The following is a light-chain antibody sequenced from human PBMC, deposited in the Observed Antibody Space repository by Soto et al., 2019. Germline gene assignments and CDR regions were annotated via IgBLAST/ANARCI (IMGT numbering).Light chain of an antibody. CDR3: QQFYDLPIT. V-gene: IGKV1-5*03. CDR1: QSINIW. CDR2: KAS. J-gene: IGKJ5*01. Sequence: DLQMTQSPSTLSASVGDRVTITCRASQSINIWLAWYQQKPGRAPKLLIHKASKLQTGVPSRFSGRGSGKDFTFTISSLQPDDSGTYYCQQFYDLPITFGQGTRLEIK.